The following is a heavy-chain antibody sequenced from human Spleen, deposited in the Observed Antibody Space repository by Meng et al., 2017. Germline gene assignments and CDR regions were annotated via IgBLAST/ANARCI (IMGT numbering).Heavy chain of an antibody. CDR2: INHSRGT. V-gene: IGHV4-34*01. D-gene: IGHD3-22*01. J-gene: IGHJ4*02. Sequence: SETLSLTCAVYGGSFSGYFWSWIRQPPGKGLQWIGEINHSRGTMYNPSLESRVSISVDTSKNQFSLNLSSVTAADTAIYYCARYYYETSGLFDYWGQGTLVTVSS. CDR3: ARYYYETSGLFDY. CDR1: GGSFSGYF.